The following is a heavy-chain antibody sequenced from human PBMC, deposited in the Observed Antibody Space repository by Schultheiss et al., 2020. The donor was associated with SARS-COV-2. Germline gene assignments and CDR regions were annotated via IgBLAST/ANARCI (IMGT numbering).Heavy chain of an antibody. J-gene: IGHJ4*02. Sequence: GGSLRLSCAASGFTFSSYGMHWVRQAPGKGLDWVSGISGSGATTYYADSVKGRFTISRDNSKNTLYLQMNSLRAEDTAVYYCARDPFEAAAPYFDYWGQGTLVTVSS. V-gene: IGHV3-23*01. D-gene: IGHD6-13*01. CDR1: GFTFSSYG. CDR2: ISGSGATT. CDR3: ARDPFEAAAPYFDY.